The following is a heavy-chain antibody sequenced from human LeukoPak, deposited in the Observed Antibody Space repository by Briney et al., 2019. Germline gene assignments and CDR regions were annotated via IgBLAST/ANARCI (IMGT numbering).Heavy chain of an antibody. CDR1: GFTLSSNY. Sequence: GGSLTLSCAASGFTLSSNYMSWVRQAPGKGPEWVSVIYSGGSTYYADSVKGRFTISRDNSKNTLYLQMNSLRAEDTAVYYCARGGVVVPFDYRGQGTLVTVSS. J-gene: IGHJ4*02. CDR3: ARGGVVVPFDY. CDR2: IYSGGST. D-gene: IGHD3-22*01. V-gene: IGHV3-53*01.